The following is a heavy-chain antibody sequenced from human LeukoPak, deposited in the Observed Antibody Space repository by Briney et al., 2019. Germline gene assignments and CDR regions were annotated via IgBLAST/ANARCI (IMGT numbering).Heavy chain of an antibody. CDR3: ARSYYGSGTSYGMDV. J-gene: IGHJ6*02. D-gene: IGHD3-10*01. CDR2: IKQDGSEK. Sequence: PGGSLRLCCTVSGFTFSRHWMSWVRQAPGKGLEWLANIKQDGSEKYYVDSVEGRFTISRDNAKNSLYLQMNSLRAEDTAVYYCARSYYGSGTSYGMDVWGQGTTVTVSS. V-gene: IGHV3-7*01. CDR1: GFTFSRHW.